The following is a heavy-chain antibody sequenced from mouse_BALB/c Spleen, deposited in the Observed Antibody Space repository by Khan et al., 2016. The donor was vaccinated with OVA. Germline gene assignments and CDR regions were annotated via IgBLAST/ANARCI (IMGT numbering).Heavy chain of an antibody. Sequence: QVQLQQSGPELVKPGAFVKISCKASGYTFTSYNINWVKQRPGQGLEWIGWIYPGDGDTKYNEKFKGKATLTADKSSTTAYMQFSSLTSENSAVYFGAREGLRGVCMDYWGQGTSVTVSS. CDR3: AREGLRGVCMDY. D-gene: IGHD2-4*01. V-gene: IGHV1S56*01. J-gene: IGHJ4*01. CDR1: GYTFTSYN. CDR2: IYPGDGDT.